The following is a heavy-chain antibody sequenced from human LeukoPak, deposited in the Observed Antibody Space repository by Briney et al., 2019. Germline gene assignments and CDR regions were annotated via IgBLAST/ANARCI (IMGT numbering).Heavy chain of an antibody. D-gene: IGHD3-10*01. V-gene: IGHV1-69*13. CDR1: GGTFSSYA. CDR2: IIPIFGTA. Sequence: GASVKVSCKASGGTFSSYAISWVRQAPGQGLEWMGGIIPIFGTANYAQKFQGRVTITADESTSTAYMELSSLRSEDTAVYYCARGPQTYYYGSGFAGAPPPRMDVWGKGTTVTISS. CDR3: ARGPQTYYYGSGFAGAPPPRMDV. J-gene: IGHJ6*03.